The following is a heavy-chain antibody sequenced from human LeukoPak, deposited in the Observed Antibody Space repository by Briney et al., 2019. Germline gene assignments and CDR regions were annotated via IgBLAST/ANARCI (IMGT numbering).Heavy chain of an antibody. Sequence: ASVKLSFKASGYSFTHYFIPWVRQAPGQGLEWMGWINLNSGGTSYVQTFQGRVIITRDTSISTAYMELISLKSDDTAVYYCARVHGGRELDAFDFWGQGTRPTVSS. CDR3: ARVHGGRELDAFDF. V-gene: IGHV1-2*02. J-gene: IGHJ3*01. CDR2: INLNSGGT. D-gene: IGHD1-7*01. CDR1: GYSFTHYF.